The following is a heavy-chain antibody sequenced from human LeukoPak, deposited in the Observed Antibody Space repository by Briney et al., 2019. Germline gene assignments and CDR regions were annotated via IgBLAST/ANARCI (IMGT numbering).Heavy chain of an antibody. J-gene: IGHJ4*02. CDR3: ARDLSFSPDH. CDR1: GFTLSSSW. V-gene: IGHV3-74*01. CDR2: VSPDGNLA. Sequence: GGSLRLSCAGSGFTLSSSWMHWVRQAPGKGPVWDAHVSPDGNLANYADSVKGRFIISRDNAKNTLFLQMNSLRAEDTAVYYCARDLSFSPDHWGQGTLVTVSS.